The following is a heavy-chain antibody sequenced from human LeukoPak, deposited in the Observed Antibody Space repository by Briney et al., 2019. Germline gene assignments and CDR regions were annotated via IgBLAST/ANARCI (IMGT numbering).Heavy chain of an antibody. D-gene: IGHD3-9*01. V-gene: IGHV3-30-3*01. CDR1: GFTFSSYA. CDR2: ISYDGSNK. CDR3: ARDRDYDILTGYYDWYFDL. Sequence: PGRSLRLSCAASGFTFSSYAVHWVRQAPGKGLEWVAVISYDGSNKYYADSVKGRFTISRDNSKNTLYLQMNSLRAEDTAVYYCARDRDYDILTGYYDWYFDLWGRGTLVTVSS. J-gene: IGHJ2*01.